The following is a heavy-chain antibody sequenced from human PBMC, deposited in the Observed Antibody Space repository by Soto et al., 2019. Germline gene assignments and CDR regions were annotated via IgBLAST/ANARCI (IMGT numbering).Heavy chain of an antibody. V-gene: IGHV4-34*01. D-gene: IGHD3-22*01. Sequence: QVQLQQWGAGLLKPSETLSLTCAVYGGSFSGYYWSWIRQPPGKGLEWIGEINHSGSTNYNPSLKRRVTISVDTSKNQFSLKLSSVTAADTAVYYCARESTYYYDSSGYSRDDYWGQGTLVTVSS. CDR3: ARESTYYYDSSGYSRDDY. J-gene: IGHJ4*02. CDR2: INHSGST. CDR1: GGSFSGYY.